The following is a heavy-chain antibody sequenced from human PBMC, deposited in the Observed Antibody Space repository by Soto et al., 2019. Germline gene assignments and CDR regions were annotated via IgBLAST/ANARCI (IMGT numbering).Heavy chain of an antibody. CDR3: ARDPDSGGWDSYSFDY. V-gene: IGHV3-23*01. Sequence: EVQLLESGGGLVQPGGSLRLSCAASGFTFTSYAMYWVRQAPGKGLEWVSVISGSGGSTYYADSVKARFTISRDNFKNTLYLQMNSLRAEDTAVFYCARDPDSGGWDSYSFDYWGQGTLVTVSS. CDR1: GFTFTSYA. J-gene: IGHJ4*02. D-gene: IGHD6-19*01. CDR2: ISGSGGST.